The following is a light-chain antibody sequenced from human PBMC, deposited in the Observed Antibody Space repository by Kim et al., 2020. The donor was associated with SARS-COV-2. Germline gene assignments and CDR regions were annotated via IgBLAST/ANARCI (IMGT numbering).Light chain of an antibody. CDR1: ALPKQD. V-gene: IGLV3-25*03. CDR3: KAADSSGTYRV. Sequence: PGQTTRITCTGDALPKQDAYWYQQKPGQAPVLLITKDTERTSGTPARFSGSTSGTTVTLTISGVQAEDEADYYCKAADSSGTYRVFGGGTQLTVL. CDR2: KDT. J-gene: IGLJ3*02.